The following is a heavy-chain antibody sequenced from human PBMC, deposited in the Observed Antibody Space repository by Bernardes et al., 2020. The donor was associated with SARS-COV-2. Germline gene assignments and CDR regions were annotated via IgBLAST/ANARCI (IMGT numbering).Heavy chain of an antibody. V-gene: IGHV4-59*01. J-gene: IGHJ5*02. CDR1: GGSISSYY. D-gene: IGHD3-9*01. CDR2: IYYSGST. Sequence: ETLSLTCTVSGGSISSYYWSWIRQPPGKGLEWIGYIYYSGSTNYNPSLKSRVTISVDTSKNQFSLKLSSVTAADTAVYYCARAGYDILTGYRGAGNWFDPWGQGTLVTVSS. CDR3: ARAGYDILTGYRGAGNWFDP.